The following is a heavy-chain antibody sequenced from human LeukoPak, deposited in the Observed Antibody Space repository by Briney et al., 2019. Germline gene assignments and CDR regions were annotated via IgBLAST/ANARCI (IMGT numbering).Heavy chain of an antibody. CDR2: TRNKANSYTT. CDR1: GFTFSDHY. CDR3: ARAPGGGSGSYDYYYMDV. Sequence: PGGSLRLSCAASGFTFSDHYMDWVRQAPGKGLEWVGRTRNKANSYTTEYAASVKGRFTISRDDSKNSLYLQMNSLKTEDTAVYYRARAPGGGSGSYDYYYMDVWGKGTTVTVSS. V-gene: IGHV3-72*01. D-gene: IGHD3-10*01. J-gene: IGHJ6*03.